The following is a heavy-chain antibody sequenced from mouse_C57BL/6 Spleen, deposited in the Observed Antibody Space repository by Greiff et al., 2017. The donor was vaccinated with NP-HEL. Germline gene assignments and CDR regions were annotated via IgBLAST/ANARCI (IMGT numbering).Heavy chain of an antibody. CDR1: GYTFTSYW. J-gene: IGHJ4*01. D-gene: IGHD2-1*01. Sequence: QVQLQQPGAELVRPGSSVKLSCKASGYTFTSYWMHWVKQRPIQGLEWIGNIDPSDSETHYNQKFKDKATLTVDKSSSTAYMQLSSLTSEDSAVYYRASGNRYAMDYWGQGTSVTVSS. CDR2: IDPSDSET. CDR3: ASGNRYAMDY. V-gene: IGHV1-52*01.